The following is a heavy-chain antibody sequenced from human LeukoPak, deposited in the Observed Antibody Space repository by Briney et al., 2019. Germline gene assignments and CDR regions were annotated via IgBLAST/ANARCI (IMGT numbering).Heavy chain of an antibody. Sequence: GGSLRLSCAASGFILRNHAMNWVRQAPGKGPEWVSGISDNGGSTYYADSVKGRFTISRDTSKNTLHLQMNSLRAEDTAVYYCANLGYCSDGSCYVFEYWGQGTLVTVSS. CDR2: ISDNGGST. V-gene: IGHV3-23*01. CDR3: ANLGYCSDGSCYVFEY. D-gene: IGHD2-15*01. J-gene: IGHJ4*02. CDR1: GFILRNHA.